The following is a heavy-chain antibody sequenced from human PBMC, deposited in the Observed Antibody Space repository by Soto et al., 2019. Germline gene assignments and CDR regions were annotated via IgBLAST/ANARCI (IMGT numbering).Heavy chain of an antibody. CDR2: ISGSGGST. V-gene: IGHV3-23*01. D-gene: IGHD3-22*01. Sequence: EVQLLESGGGLVQPGGSLRLSCAASGFTFSNYAMNWARQAPGKGLEWVSVISGSGGSTYYADSVKGRFTISRDNSKNTLYLQMNSLRAEDTAAYYCAKGSTYYYDSGAFYWDYWGQGTLVTVSS. J-gene: IGHJ4*02. CDR3: AKGSTYYYDSGAFYWDY. CDR1: GFTFSNYA.